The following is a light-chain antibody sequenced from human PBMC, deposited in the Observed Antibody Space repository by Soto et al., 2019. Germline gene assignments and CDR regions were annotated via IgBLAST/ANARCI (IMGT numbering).Light chain of an antibody. CDR1: QSVARK. CDR3: QRYKNWPPIT. V-gene: IGKV3-15*01. Sequence: EIVLTQSPATLSLSPGERATLSCRASQSVARKLAWYQQKPGQAPRLLIHEASIRATGIPARFSGSGSGTELTLTISSLQPEDFAVYYCQRYKNWPPITFGQGTRLEIK. CDR2: EAS. J-gene: IGKJ5*01.